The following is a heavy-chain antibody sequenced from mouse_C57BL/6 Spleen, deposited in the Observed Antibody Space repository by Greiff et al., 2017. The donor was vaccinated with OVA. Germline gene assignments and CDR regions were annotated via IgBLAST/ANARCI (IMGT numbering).Heavy chain of an antibody. CDR3: ARRYGYPSYWYFDV. CDR1: GFTFSSYG. D-gene: IGHD2-2*01. V-gene: IGHV5-6*02. J-gene: IGHJ1*03. Sequence: EVMLVESGGDLVKPGGSLKLSCAASGFTFSSYGMSWVRQTPDKRLEWVATISSGGSYTYYPDSVKGRFTISRDNAKNTLYLQMSSLKSEDTAMYYCARRYGYPSYWYFDVWGTGTTVTVSA. CDR2: ISSGGSYT.